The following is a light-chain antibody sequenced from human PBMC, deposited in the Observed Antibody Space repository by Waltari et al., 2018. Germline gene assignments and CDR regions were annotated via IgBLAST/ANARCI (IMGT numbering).Light chain of an antibody. CDR1: SSDVGGYNY. V-gene: IGLV2-14*01. J-gene: IGLJ3*02. CDR2: EVS. CDR3: NSYTSRSSWM. Sequence: QSALTQPASVSGSPGQSITISCTGTSSDVGGYNYVSWYQQHPGNAPKLIIYEVSNRPSGVSNRFSGSKSGNTASLTISGLQAEDEADYYCNSYTSRSSWMFGGGTKLTVL.